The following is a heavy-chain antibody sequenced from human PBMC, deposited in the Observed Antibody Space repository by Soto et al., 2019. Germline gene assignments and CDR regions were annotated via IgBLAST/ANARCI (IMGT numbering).Heavy chain of an antibody. CDR1: DDSINSDKYY. D-gene: IGHD2-8*01. J-gene: IGHJ4*02. V-gene: IGHV4-39*01. CDR3: ARLEGMATISYYFDF. Sequence: LETLSLTCSVSDDSINSDKYYWGWIRQPPGKGLEWIGSIYYRGNAYYNPSLQTRVTISLDKSKSQFSLKLNSVTAADSAVYFCARLEGMATISYYFDFWGPGALVTVSS. CDR2: IYYRGNA.